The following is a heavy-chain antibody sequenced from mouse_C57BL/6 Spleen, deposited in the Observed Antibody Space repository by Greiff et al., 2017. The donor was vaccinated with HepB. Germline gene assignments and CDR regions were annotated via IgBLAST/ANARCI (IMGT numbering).Heavy chain of an antibody. CDR1: GYTFTDYE. J-gene: IGHJ3*01. D-gene: IGHD1-2*01. V-gene: IGHV1-15*01. Sequence: VQLQQSGAELVRPGASVTLSCKASGYTFTDYEMHWVKQTPVHGLEWIGAIDPETGGTAYNQKFKGKAILTADKSSSTAYMELRSLTSEDSAVYYCTRKGYYGPFAYWGQGTLVTVSA. CDR2: IDPETGGT. CDR3: TRKGYYGPFAY.